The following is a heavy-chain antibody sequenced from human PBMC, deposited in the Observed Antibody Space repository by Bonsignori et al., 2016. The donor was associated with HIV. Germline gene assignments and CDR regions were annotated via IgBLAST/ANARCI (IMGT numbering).Heavy chain of an antibody. CDR2: DIPMFGSA. D-gene: IGHD3-16*02. J-gene: IGHJ6*03. V-gene: IGHV1-69*01. Sequence: WVRQAPGQGLEWMGGDIPMFGSAKYAQKFQGRVTITADESTSTAYMELSSLRYEDTAIYYCARGGIVKYYNYYMDVWGKGTTITVSS. CDR3: ARGGIVKYYNYYMDV.